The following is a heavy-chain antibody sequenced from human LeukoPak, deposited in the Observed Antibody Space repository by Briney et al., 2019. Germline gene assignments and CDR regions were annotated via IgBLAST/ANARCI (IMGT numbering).Heavy chain of an antibody. D-gene: IGHD3-22*01. V-gene: IGHV1-2*04. J-gene: IGHJ3*02. CDR2: INPNSGAT. CDR3: ARGEYESSGYRSEAFDI. Sequence: ASVKVPCKSSGYTFTDYYLHWVRQAPRQGLEWMGWINPNSGATKYAQKFQGWVTMTRDTSISTAYTELGGLRSDVTAMYYCARGEYESSGYRSEAFDIWGQGTMVTASS. CDR1: GYTFTDYY.